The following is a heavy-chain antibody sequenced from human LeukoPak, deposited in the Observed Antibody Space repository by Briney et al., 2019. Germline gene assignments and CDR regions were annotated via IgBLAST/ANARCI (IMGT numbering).Heavy chain of an antibody. CDR3: AKGQDSSH. CDR1: GFTFSSYG. J-gene: IGHJ4*02. D-gene: IGHD3-22*01. V-gene: IGHV3-30*18. CDR2: ISYDGSNK. Sequence: PGGSLRLSCAASGFTFSSYGMHWVRQAPGKGLEWVAVISYDGSNKYYADSVKGRFTISRDNSKNTLYLQMNSLRAEDTAVYYCAKGQDSSHWGQGTLVTVSS.